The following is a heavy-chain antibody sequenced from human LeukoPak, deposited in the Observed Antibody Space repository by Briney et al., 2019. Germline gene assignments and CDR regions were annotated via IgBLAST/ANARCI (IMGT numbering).Heavy chain of an antibody. CDR3: ARDLDYGNDGVSEDYFDY. J-gene: IGHJ4*02. D-gene: IGHD4-11*01. CDR2: IKQDGSEK. CDR1: GFTFSSYW. V-gene: IGHV3-7*04. Sequence: GGSQRLSCAASGFTFSSYWMSWVRQAPGKGLEWVANIKQDGSEKYYVDSVKGRFTISRDNAKNSLYLQMNSLRAEDTAVYYCARDLDYGNDGVSEDYFDYWGQGTLITVSS.